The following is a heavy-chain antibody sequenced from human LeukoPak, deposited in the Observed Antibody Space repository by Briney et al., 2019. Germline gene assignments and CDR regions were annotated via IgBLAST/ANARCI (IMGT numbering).Heavy chain of an antibody. CDR2: ISYDGSNK. CDR3: ARDGGRIVVVTAILDY. J-gene: IGHJ4*02. V-gene: IGHV3-30-3*01. CDR1: GFTFSSYA. Sequence: GGSLRLSCAASGFTFSSYAMHWVRQAPGKGLEWVAVISYDGSNKYYADSVKGRLTISRDNSKNTLYLQMNSLRAEDTAVYYCARDGGRIVVVTAILDYWGQGTLVTVSS. D-gene: IGHD2-21*02.